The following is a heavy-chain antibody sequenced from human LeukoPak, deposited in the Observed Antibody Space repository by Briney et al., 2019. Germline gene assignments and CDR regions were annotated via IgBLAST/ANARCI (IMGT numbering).Heavy chain of an antibody. CDR1: GGSISSYF. CDR2: IYYSGST. J-gene: IGHJ4*02. Sequence: SETLSLTCTVSGGSISSYFWTWIRQPPGKGLEWIGYIYYSGSTNHNPSPKSRVTISVDTSKNQFSLKLSSVTAADTAVYYCASGTPTVTSLGYWGQGTLVTVSS. CDR3: ASGTPTVTSLGY. V-gene: IGHV4-59*01. D-gene: IGHD4-17*01.